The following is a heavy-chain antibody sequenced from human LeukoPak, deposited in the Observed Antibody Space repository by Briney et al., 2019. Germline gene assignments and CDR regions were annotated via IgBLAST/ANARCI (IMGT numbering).Heavy chain of an antibody. J-gene: IGHJ4*02. CDR2: ISWNSGSI. D-gene: IGHD6-13*01. CDR3: AKDKSAGSSSWYSGNYFDY. CDR1: GFTFDDYA. V-gene: IGHV3-9*01. Sequence: GGSLRLSCAASGFTFDDYAMHWVRQAPGKGLEWVSGISWNSGSIGYADSVKGRFTISGDNAKNSLYLKMNSLRAEDTALYYCAKDKSAGSSSWYSGNYFDYWGQGTLVTVSS.